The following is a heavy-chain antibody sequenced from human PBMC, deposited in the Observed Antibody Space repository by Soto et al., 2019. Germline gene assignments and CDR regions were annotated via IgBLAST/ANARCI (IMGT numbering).Heavy chain of an antibody. D-gene: IGHD6-13*01. CDR2: IIPILGIA. J-gene: IGHJ4*02. CDR3: AREEGSWHFDY. Sequence: QVQLVQSGAEVKKPGSSVKVSCKAPGGTFSSYTISWVRQAPGQGLEWMGRIIPILGIANYAQKFQGRVTITADKSTSTAYMELSSLRSEDTAVYYCAREEGSWHFDYWGQGTLVTVSS. V-gene: IGHV1-69*08. CDR1: GGTFSSYT.